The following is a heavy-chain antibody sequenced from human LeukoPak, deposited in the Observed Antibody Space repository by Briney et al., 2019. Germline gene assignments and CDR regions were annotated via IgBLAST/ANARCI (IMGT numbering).Heavy chain of an antibody. CDR1: GYTFTSYG. J-gene: IGHJ6*02. CDR3: ARFREYQLLSYYYYGMDV. D-gene: IGHD2-2*01. V-gene: IGHV1-18*01. CDR2: ISAYNGNT. Sequence: ASVKVSCKASGYTFTSYGISWVRQAPGQGLEWMGWISAYNGNTNYAQKLQGRVTMTTDTSTSKAYMELRSLRSDDTAVYYCARFREYQLLSYYYYGMDVWGQGTTVTVSS.